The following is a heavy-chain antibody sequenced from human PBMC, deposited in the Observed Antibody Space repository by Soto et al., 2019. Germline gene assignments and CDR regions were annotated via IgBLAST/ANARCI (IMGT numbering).Heavy chain of an antibody. CDR3: ARGNYDFWSGYLYTSYYYYYVMDV. Sequence: SETVSVTCAVYGGSFSGYYWSWIRQPPGKGLEWIGEINHSGSTNYNPSLKSRVTISVDTSKNQFSLKLSSVTAADTAVYYCARGNYDFWSGYLYTSYYYYYVMDVPGQVTTVTVS. CDR1: GGSFSGYY. J-gene: IGHJ6*02. D-gene: IGHD3-3*01. CDR2: INHSGST. V-gene: IGHV4-34*01.